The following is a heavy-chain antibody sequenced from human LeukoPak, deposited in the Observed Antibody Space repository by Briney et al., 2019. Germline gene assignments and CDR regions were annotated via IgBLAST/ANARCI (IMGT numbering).Heavy chain of an antibody. CDR1: GGSISPYY. J-gene: IGHJ4*02. V-gene: IGHV4-59*01. D-gene: IGHD2-15*01. Sequence: PSETLSLTCTVSGGSISPYYWDWIRQPPGKGLEWIGYIYYSGSTNYNPSLKSRVTISLDMSKNQFSLKLSSVTAADTAIYYCARDVNCSCNSFYDSWGQGTLVTVSS. CDR3: ARDVNCSCNSFYDS. CDR2: IYYSGST.